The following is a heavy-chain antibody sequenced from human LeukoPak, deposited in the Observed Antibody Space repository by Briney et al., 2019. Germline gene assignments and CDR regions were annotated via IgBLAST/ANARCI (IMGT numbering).Heavy chain of an antibody. V-gene: IGHV3-66*01. CDR3: ARTAALVRGTYYYYAMDV. Sequence: PGGSLRLSCAASGFTVSSNYMSWVRQAPGKGLEWVSVIYSGSGSSYADSVKGRFTISRDNSKNTVYLQMNNLRAEDTAVYFCARTAALVRGTYYYYAMDVWGQGTTVTVSS. CDR2: IYSGSGS. J-gene: IGHJ6*02. CDR1: GFTVSSNY. D-gene: IGHD3-10*01.